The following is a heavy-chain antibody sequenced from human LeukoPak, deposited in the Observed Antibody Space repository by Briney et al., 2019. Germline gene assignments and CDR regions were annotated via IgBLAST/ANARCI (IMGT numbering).Heavy chain of an antibody. Sequence: PGGSLRLSCAASGFTFSDDFMNWVRQAPGKGLQWVSSISSLSNHIYYADSVKGRFTISRDNAKNSLYLQMNTLEAEDTAVYYCAREYYYGGYFDYWGQGTLVTVSS. D-gene: IGHD3-10*01. CDR3: AREYYYGGYFDY. V-gene: IGHV3-21*01. J-gene: IGHJ4*02. CDR1: GFTFSDDF. CDR2: ISSLSNHI.